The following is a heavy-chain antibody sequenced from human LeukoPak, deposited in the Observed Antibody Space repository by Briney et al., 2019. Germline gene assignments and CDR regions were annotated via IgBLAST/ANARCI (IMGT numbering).Heavy chain of an antibody. CDR3: AGAADYYGSGSYPYYYYYMDV. D-gene: IGHD3-10*01. CDR2: ISSLRTYI. J-gene: IGHJ6*03. CDR1: GFTFSSYT. Sequence: GGSLRLSCAASGFTFSSYTMNWVRQAPGKGLEWVSSISSLRTYIYYADSLKGRFTISRDNAKNSLYLQMNGLRAEDTAVYYCAGAADYYGSGSYPYYYYYMDVWGKGTTVTVSS. V-gene: IGHV3-21*01.